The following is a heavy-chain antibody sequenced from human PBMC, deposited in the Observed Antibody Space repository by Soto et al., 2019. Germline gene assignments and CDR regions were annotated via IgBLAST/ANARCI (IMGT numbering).Heavy chain of an antibody. CDR1: GYSFTSYW. CDR2: IYPGDSDT. D-gene: IGHD3-3*01. V-gene: IGHV5-51*01. CDR3: ARLGSKRANDFWSGYYTGPYGMDV. J-gene: IGHJ6*02. Sequence: GESLKISCKGSGYSFTSYWIGWVRQVPGKGLEWMGIIYPGDSDTRYSPSFQGQVTISADKSISTAYLQWSSLKASDTAMYYCARLGSKRANDFWSGYYTGPYGMDVWGQGTTVTVSS.